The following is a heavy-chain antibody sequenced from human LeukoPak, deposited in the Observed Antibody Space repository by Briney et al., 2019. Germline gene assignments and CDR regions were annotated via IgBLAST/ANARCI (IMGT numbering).Heavy chain of an antibody. D-gene: IGHD5-24*01. CDR2: INPGGVNT. J-gene: IGHJ3*02. CDR1: GYTFTGYY. Sequence: ASVKVSCKASGYTFTGYYIHWVRQAPGQGLEWMGLINPGGVNTNYAQNFQGRVTMTRDTSTSTVYMELSSLRSEDTAIYYCARIRDGYNDAYDIWGQGTVVTVPS. CDR3: ARIRDGYNDAYDI. V-gene: IGHV1-46*01.